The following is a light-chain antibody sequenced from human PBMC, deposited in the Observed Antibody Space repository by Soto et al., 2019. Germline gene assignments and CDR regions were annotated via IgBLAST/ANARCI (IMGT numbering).Light chain of an antibody. Sequence: QLVLTQSPSASASLGASVKLTWTLSSGHRNYAIAWHQQQSEKGPRYLMKLNSDGSHSKGDGIPDRFSGSSSGAERYLTISSLQSEDEADYYYQTWGTGIHVVFGGGTKVTVL. V-gene: IGLV4-69*02. CDR3: QTWGTGIHVV. CDR1: SGHRNYA. J-gene: IGLJ2*01. CDR2: LNSDGSH.